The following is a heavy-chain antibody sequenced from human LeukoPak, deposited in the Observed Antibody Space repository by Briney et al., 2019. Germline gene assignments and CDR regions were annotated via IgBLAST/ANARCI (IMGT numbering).Heavy chain of an antibody. CDR1: GFTFSNAW. J-gene: IGHJ4*02. D-gene: IGHD3-10*01. CDR2: IKSKTDGGTT. CDR3: TTDRPLILWFGGFDY. Sequence: PGGSLRLSCAASGFTFSNAWMSWVRQAPGKGLEWVGRIKSKTDGGTTDYAAPVKGRFTISRDDSKNTLYLQMNSLKTEDTAVYYCTTDRPLILWFGGFDYWGQGTLVTVSS. V-gene: IGHV3-15*01.